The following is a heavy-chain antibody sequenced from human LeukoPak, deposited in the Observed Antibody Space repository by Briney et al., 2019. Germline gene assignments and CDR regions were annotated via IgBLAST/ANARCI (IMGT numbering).Heavy chain of an antibody. J-gene: IGHJ1*01. CDR3: AAASGYYRHEYFQH. V-gene: IGHV5-51*01. CDR2: IYPGDSHT. D-gene: IGHD3-22*01. CDR1: GYRFTSYW. Sequence: GESLKISCKGSGYRFTSYWIGWVRQMPGKGLEWMGIIYPGDSHTRYSPSFQGQVTISADKSISTAYLQWSSLRASDTAMYYCAAASGYYRHEYFQHWGQGTLVTVSS.